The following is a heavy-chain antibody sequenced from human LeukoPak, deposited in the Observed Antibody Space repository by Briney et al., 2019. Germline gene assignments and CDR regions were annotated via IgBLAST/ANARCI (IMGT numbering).Heavy chain of an antibody. CDR3: ASLGGLRVFDI. V-gene: IGHV4-38-2*01. D-gene: IGHD5-12*01. CDR2: IYHSGST. J-gene: IGHJ3*02. CDR1: GYSISSGYY. Sequence: SETLSLTCAVSGYSISSGYYWGWIRQPPGKGLEWIGSIYHSGSTYYNPSLKSRVTISVDTSKNQFSLKLSSVTAADTAVYYCASLGGLRVFDIGAQGKMVPVS.